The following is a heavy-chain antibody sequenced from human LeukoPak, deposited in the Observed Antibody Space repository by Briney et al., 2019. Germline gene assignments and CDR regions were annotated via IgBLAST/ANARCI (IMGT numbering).Heavy chain of an antibody. CDR2: ISGSGGST. D-gene: IGHD2-2*01. Sequence: PGGSLRLSCAASGFTFSSYAMSWVRQAPGKGLEWVSAISGSGGSTYYADPVKGRFTISRDNSKNTLYLQMNSLRAEDTAVYYCAQDGDYCSSTSCSGEYYFDYWGQGTLVTVSS. J-gene: IGHJ4*02. CDR1: GFTFSSYA. CDR3: AQDGDYCSSTSCSGEYYFDY. V-gene: IGHV3-23*01.